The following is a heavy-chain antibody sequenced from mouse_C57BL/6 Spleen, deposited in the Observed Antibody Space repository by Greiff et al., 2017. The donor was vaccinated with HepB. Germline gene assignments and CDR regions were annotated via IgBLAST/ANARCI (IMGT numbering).Heavy chain of an antibody. V-gene: IGHV1-64*01. J-gene: IGHJ2*01. CDR2: IHPNSGST. D-gene: IGHD1-1*01. CDR3: AYYYGSKEY. CDR1: GYTFTSYW. Sequence: VQLQQPGAELVKPGASVKLSCKASGYTFTSYWMHWVKQRPGQGLEWIGMIHPNSGSTNYNEKFKSKATLTVDKSSSTAYMQLSSLTSEDSAVYYCAYYYGSKEYWGQGTTLTVSS.